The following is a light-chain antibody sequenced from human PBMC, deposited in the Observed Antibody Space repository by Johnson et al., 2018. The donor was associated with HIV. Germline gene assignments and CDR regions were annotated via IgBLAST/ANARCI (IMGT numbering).Light chain of an antibody. CDR1: YSNIGNNY. CDR2: EKN. CDR3: GTWDSSLSAHYV. V-gene: IGLV1-51*02. J-gene: IGLJ1*01. Sequence: HSVLTQPPSVSAAPGQKVTISCSGSYSNIGNNYVSWYQQFPGTAPKLLIYEKNKRPSGIPDRFSASKSGTSATLAITGLQTGDEADYYCGTWDSSLSAHYVFGTGTKVTVL.